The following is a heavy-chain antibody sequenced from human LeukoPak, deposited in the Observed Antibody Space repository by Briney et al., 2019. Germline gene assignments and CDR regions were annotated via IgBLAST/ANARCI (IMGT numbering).Heavy chain of an antibody. CDR2: INPSGGST. D-gene: IGHD2-15*01. CDR3: ARSRSAPADGFDY. Sequence: ASVKVSCKASGYTFTNYYVHWVRQAPGQGLEWMEIINPSGGSTTYAQKFQGRVTMTRDTSTSTVYMELSSLRSEDTAVYYCARSRSAPADGFDYWGQGTLVTVSS. J-gene: IGHJ4*02. V-gene: IGHV1-46*01. CDR1: GYTFTNYY.